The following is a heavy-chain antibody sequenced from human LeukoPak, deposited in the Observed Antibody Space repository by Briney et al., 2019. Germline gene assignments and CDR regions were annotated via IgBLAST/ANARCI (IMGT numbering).Heavy chain of an antibody. CDR2: INWNGDNP. Sequence: GGSLRLSCEAPGFTFEDYGMTWVRQRPGKGLEYVCEINWNGDNPVYENSLRGRFTISRDNAKNSVYLQMSSLRVDDTAFYYCARRSVAGATTGYYYDSWGQGTLVTVSS. CDR3: ARRSVAGATTGYYYDS. J-gene: IGHJ4*02. D-gene: IGHD1-26*01. V-gene: IGHV3-20*04. CDR1: GFTFEDYG.